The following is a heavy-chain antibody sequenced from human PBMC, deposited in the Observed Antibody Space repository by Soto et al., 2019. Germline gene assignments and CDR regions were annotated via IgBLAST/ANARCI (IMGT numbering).Heavy chain of an antibody. CDR3: ARDRVGSGWYDY. J-gene: IGHJ4*02. CDR1: GYTFTSYY. V-gene: IGHV1-46*01. D-gene: IGHD6-19*01. Sequence: QVQLVQSGAEVKKPGASVKVSCKASGYTFTSYYMHWVRQAPGQGLEWMGIINPSGGSTSYEQKFQGRDTMTRDTSTSTVYMELSSLRSEDTAVYYCARDRVGSGWYDYWGQGTLVTVSS. CDR2: INPSGGST.